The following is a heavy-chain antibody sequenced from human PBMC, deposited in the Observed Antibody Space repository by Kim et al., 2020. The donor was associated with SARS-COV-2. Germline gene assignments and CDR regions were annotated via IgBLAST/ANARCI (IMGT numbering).Heavy chain of an antibody. CDR3: AKEVGVAAGSGYFEH. CDR1: GFSFSRYA. J-gene: IGHJ1*01. D-gene: IGHD6-13*01. V-gene: IGHV3-23*01. Sequence: GGSLRLSCAASGFSFSRYAMSWVRQAPGKGLEWVSGLSGSGGTTNYADSVKGRFTISRDNSKNTLYLQMHSLRVEDTAVYYCAKEVGVAAGSGYFEHWGQGTLVTVSS. CDR2: LSGSGGTT.